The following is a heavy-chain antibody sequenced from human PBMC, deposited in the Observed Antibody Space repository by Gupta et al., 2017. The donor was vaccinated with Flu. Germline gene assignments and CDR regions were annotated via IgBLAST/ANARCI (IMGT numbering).Heavy chain of an antibody. CDR2: IGASGSNT. Sequence: EGQLLESGGGLVQPGGSLRLSCAASGFTFINHAMSWVRQAPGKGLAWVSAIGASGSNTYYADSVKGRFTISRDNSKNTVYLQMNSLRAEDTAVYYCAKDRLLDGYNSDWDQGTLVTVSS. D-gene: IGHD5-24*01. J-gene: IGHJ4*02. CDR1: GFTFINHA. V-gene: IGHV3-23*01. CDR3: AKDRLLDGYNSD.